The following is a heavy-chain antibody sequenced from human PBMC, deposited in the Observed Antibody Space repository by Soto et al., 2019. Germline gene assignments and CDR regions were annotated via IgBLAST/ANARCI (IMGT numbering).Heavy chain of an antibody. CDR2: IYYSGST. D-gene: IGHD1-26*01. Sequence: PSETLSLTCTVSGGSISSGGYYWSWIRQHPGRGLEWIGYIYYSGSTYYNPSLKSRVTISVDTSKNQFSLKLSSVTAADTAVYYCARVGGYPTPYYFDYWGQGTLVTVSS. V-gene: IGHV4-31*03. J-gene: IGHJ4*02. CDR1: GGSISSGGYY. CDR3: ARVGGYPTPYYFDY.